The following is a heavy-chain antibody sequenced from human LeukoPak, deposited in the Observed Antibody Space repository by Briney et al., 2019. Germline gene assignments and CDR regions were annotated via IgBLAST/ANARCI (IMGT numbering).Heavy chain of an antibody. D-gene: IGHD1-7*01. Sequence: SETLSLTCAVYGGSLSGFHWSWIRQPPGKGLEWIGEITHSGGTNYSPSLKSRVTISIDAPQNQLSLKLTSVTAADTAVYYCTRGYGSTWPTSNYWGQGTLVTVSS. V-gene: IGHV4-34*01. J-gene: IGHJ4*02. CDR1: GGSLSGFH. CDR2: ITHSGGT. CDR3: TRGYGSTWPTSNY.